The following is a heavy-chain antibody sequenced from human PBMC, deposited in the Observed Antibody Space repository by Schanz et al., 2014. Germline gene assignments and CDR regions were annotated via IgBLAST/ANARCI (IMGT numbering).Heavy chain of an antibody. CDR2: INAHTGNT. J-gene: IGHJ3*02. V-gene: IGHV1-18*01. CDR1: GYIFGSHG. D-gene: IGHD3-16*02. CDR3: ARVHIATYRYNSPGAFDI. Sequence: QLMQSGSEVRKPAASVKVSCKASGYIFGSHGMTWVRQAPGQGPELMGWINAHTGNTQYAQKFQGRGNMTRDTVTTTVHLELTRLRTDDTAIYYCARVHIATYRYNSPGAFDIWGQGTRXTVSS.